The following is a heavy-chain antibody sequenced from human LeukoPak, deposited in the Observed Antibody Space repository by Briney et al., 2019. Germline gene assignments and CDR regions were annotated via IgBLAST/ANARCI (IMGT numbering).Heavy chain of an antibody. CDR2: ISGSGGAT. CDR1: GFTISSNA. J-gene: IGHJ4*02. CDR3: ARFSSTWYFGN. Sequence: GGSLRLSCAASGFTISSNAMSWVRQAPGKGLEWVSGISGSGGATYYADSVKGRFTISRDISKNTLYLQMNSLRAEDTAVYYCARFSSTWYFGNWGQGTLVTVSS. D-gene: IGHD2-2*01. V-gene: IGHV3-23*01.